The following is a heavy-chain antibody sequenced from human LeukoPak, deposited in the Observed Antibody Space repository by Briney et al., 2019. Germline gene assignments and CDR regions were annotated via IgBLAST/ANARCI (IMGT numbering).Heavy chain of an antibody. CDR2: ISWNSGSI. CDR3: ARGIPGGFDY. D-gene: IGHD1-14*01. CDR1: GFTFDDYA. J-gene: IGHJ4*02. V-gene: IGHV3-9*01. Sequence: GGSLRLSCAASGFTFDDYAMHWVRQAPGKGLEWVSGISWNSGSIGYADSVKGRFTISRDNAKNSLYLQMNSLRAGDTAVYYCARGIPGGFDYWGQGTLVTVSS.